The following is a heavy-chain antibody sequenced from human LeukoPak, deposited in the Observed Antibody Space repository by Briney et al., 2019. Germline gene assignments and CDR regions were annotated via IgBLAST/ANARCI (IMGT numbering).Heavy chain of an antibody. Sequence: PGGSLRLSCAASGFTFSDYYMSWIRQAPGKGLEWVSYISSSGSTIYYADSVKGRFTISRDNAKNSLYLQMNSLRAEDTAVYYCARDYYDSSCYYFDFWAQGTLVTVSS. CDR2: ISSSGSTI. D-gene: IGHD3-22*01. CDR3: ARDYYDSSCYYFDF. J-gene: IGHJ4*02. CDR1: GFTFSDYY. V-gene: IGHV3-11*04.